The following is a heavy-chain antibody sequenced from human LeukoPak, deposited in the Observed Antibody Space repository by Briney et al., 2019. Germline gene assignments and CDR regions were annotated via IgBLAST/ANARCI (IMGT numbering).Heavy chain of an antibody. V-gene: IGHV3-7*01. Sequence: GGSLRLSCAASGFTFSSYWMSWVRQAPGKGLEWVANIKHDGSEKYYVDSVKGRFTISRDNAKNSLYLQMNSLRAEDTAMYYCASATAGLWSQQNDHWGQGILVTVSS. D-gene: IGHD3-10*01. J-gene: IGHJ4*02. CDR2: IKHDGSEK. CDR1: GFTFSSYW. CDR3: ASATAGLWSQQNDH.